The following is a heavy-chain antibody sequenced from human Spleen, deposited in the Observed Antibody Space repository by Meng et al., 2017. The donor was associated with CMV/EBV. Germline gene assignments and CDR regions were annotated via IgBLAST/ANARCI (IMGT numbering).Heavy chain of an antibody. D-gene: IGHD3-16*01. J-gene: IGHJ4*02. CDR1: GASIKNYN. V-gene: IGHV4-4*07. Sequence: QVQITESGPGLVKPSATLSLICIVSGASIKNYNWNWVRQPAGQGLEWIGLIQVIGHTVYNPSLKSRVTVSLDASKSQFSLTLNSVTAADTATYYCAGSRPGGGACDYWGQGILVTVSS. CDR2: IQVIGHT. CDR3: AGSRPGGGACDY.